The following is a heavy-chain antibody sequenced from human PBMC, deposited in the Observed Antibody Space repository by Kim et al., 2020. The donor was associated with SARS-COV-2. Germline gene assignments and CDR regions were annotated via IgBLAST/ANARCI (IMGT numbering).Heavy chain of an antibody. J-gene: IGHJ3*01. CDR1: GGSFSGYY. CDR3: ARDPWYDYVCGKYHFDA. V-gene: IGHV4-34*01. Sequence: SETLSLTCAVYGGSFSGYYWSWIRQPPGKGLEWIGEIYHSGSTNYNPSLKSRVTISVDTSKNQFSLKLSSVTAADTAVYYCARDPWYDYVCGKYHFDA. CDR2: IYHSGST. D-gene: IGHD3-16*01.